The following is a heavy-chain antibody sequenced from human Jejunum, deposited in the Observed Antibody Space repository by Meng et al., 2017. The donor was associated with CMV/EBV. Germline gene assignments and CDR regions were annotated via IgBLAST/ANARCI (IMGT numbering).Heavy chain of an antibody. J-gene: IGHJ4*02. V-gene: IGHV1-2*02. CDR3: ARDSAIAAGTYFDY. Sequence: AFGFTFFDYDMHWWRQAPGRGREWMGWIRLDNGATNDAQRFQGRVTLTRDTSITTAYMGLSWLTSDDTAVYFCARDSAIAAGTYFDYWGQGSLVTVSS. CDR1: GFTFFDYD. D-gene: IGHD6-13*01. CDR2: IRLDNGAT.